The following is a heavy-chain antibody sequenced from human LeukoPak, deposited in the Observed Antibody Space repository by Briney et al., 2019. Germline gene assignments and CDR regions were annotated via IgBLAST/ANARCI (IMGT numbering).Heavy chain of an antibody. CDR2: ISSSGSTI. J-gene: IGHJ6*03. V-gene: IGHV3-48*03. CDR1: GFTFSSYE. CDR3: AELGITMIAGV. Sequence: GGSLRLSCAASGFTFSSYEMNWVRQAPGKGLEWVSYISSSGSTIYYADSVKGRFTISRDNAKNSLYLQMNSLRAEDTAVYYCAELGITMIAGVWGKGTTVTISS. D-gene: IGHD3-22*01.